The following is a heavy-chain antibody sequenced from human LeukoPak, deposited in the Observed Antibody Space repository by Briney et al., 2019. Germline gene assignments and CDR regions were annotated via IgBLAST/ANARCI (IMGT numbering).Heavy chain of an antibody. Sequence: SETLSLTCTVSGGSISSYYWSWIRQPPGKGLEWIGRIYTSGSTNYNPSLKSRVTISVDTSKNQFSLKLSSVTAADTAVYYCARDGPTYYGSGGFSIDYWGQGTLVTVSS. V-gene: IGHV4-4*08. J-gene: IGHJ4*02. D-gene: IGHD3-10*01. CDR2: IYTSGST. CDR1: GGSISSYY. CDR3: ARDGPTYYGSGGFSIDY.